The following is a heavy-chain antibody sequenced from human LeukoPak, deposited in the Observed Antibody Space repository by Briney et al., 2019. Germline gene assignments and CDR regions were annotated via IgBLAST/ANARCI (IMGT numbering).Heavy chain of an antibody. CDR3: ATEGPPTAVAGKGYRI. CDR2: ISVYNGHT. Sequence: ASVKVSCKASGYTFTSYGISWVRQAPGQGLQWMGWISVYNGHTKYPQKFQGRVTMTEDTSTDTAYMELSSLRSEDTAVYYCATEGPPTAVAGKGYRIWGQGTLVTVSS. J-gene: IGHJ4*02. V-gene: IGHV1-18*01. D-gene: IGHD6-19*01. CDR1: GYTFTSYG.